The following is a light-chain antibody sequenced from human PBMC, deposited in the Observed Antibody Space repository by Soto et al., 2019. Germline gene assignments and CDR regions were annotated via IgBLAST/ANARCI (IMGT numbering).Light chain of an antibody. J-gene: IGKJ4*01. CDR2: GVS. V-gene: IGKV3-20*01. CDR1: QSVSNSF. Sequence: ESVLTQSPGTLSLSPGERATLSCRASQSVSNSFFAWYQQKPGQAPRLLIYGVSSRATGIPDRFSGSGSGTEFTLTISSLQSEDFAVYYCQQYNNWPPLTFGGGTKVEIK. CDR3: QQYNNWPPLT.